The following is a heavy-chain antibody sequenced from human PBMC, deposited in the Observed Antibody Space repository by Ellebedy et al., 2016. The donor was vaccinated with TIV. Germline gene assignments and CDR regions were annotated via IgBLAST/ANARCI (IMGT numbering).Heavy chain of an antibody. V-gene: IGHV3-7*03. CDR2: IKEDGSQT. CDR1: GFTFSTYW. D-gene: IGHD3-9*01. J-gene: IGHJ4*02. CDR3: ATDRGYFTFDY. Sequence: GESLKISCATSGFTFSTYWMAWVRQAPGKGLEWVANIKEDGSQTYYVGSVKGRFTIPRDKAKNSLYLQMNSLRADDTAVYYGATDRGYFTFDYWGQGSLITVSS.